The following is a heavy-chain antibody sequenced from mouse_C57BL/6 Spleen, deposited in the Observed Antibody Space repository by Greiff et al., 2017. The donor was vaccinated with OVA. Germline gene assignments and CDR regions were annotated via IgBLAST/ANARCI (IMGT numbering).Heavy chain of an antibody. CDR3: AREGLLRYFDV. J-gene: IGHJ1*03. D-gene: IGHD2-3*01. CDR1: GYTFTSYG. CDR2: IDPSDSNP. Sequence: QVQRKQPGAELVKPGASVKLSCKASGYTFTSYGRKWVNRGPGQGLGWIGEIDPSDSNPNYNQKFKGKATLTVDTTSSTAYMQLSSLTSEDAAVYYCAREGLLRYFDVWGTGTTVTVSS. V-gene: IGHV1-50*01.